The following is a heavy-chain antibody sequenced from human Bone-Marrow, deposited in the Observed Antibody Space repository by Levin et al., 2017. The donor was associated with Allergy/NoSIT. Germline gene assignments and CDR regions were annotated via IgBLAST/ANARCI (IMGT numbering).Heavy chain of an antibody. CDR2: IYHSGST. CDR1: GDSISSGGYY. V-gene: IGHV4-31*03. CDR3: ARGEYSYGSGSYYLDY. J-gene: IGHJ4*02. D-gene: IGHD3-10*01. Sequence: SQTLSLTCTVSGDSISSGGYYWSWIRQHPGKGLEWIGYIYHSGSTYYNPSLKGRVTILVDTSKNEFSLKLSSVTAADTAVFYCARGEYSYGSGSYYLDYWGQGTLVTVSS.